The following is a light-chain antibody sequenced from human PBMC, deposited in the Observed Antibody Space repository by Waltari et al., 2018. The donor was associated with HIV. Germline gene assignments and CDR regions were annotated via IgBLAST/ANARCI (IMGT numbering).Light chain of an antibody. CDR2: WAS. Sequence: DIVMTQSPDSLAVSLGERATINCKSSQTVLYSSNNKNYLAWYQQKPGQPPKLLIYWASTRESGVPDRFSGSGSGTDFTLTINGLQADDVAVYYCQQYYSFPPYTFGQGTKLEI. V-gene: IGKV4-1*01. CDR1: QTVLYSSNNKNY. J-gene: IGKJ2*01. CDR3: QQYYSFPPYT.